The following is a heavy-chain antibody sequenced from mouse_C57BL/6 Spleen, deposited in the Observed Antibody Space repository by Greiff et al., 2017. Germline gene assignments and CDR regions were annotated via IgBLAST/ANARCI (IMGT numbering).Heavy chain of an antibody. V-gene: IGHV1-66*01. J-gene: IGHJ3*01. D-gene: IGHD2-5*01. CDR2: IYPGSGNT. CDR1: GYSFTSYY. Sequence: QVQLQESGPELVKPGASVKISCKASGYSFTSYYIHWVKQRPGQGLEWIGWIYPGSGNTKYNEKFKGKATLTADTSSSTAYMQRSSLTSEDSAVXYRARGPYYSNYATWFAYWGQGTLGTVSA. CDR3: ARGPYYSNYATWFAY.